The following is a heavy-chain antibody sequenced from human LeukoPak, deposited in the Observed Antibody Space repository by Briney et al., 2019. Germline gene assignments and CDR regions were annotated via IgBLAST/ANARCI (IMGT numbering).Heavy chain of an antibody. Sequence: ASVKVSCKASGYTFTSYVISCVRQAPGQGLEWMEWISAYNGNTNYAQKLQGRVTMTTDTSTSTAYMELRSLRSDDTAVYYCATTLQGGWLRSFDYWGQGTLVTVSS. CDR2: ISAYNGNT. D-gene: IGHD5-12*01. CDR3: ATTLQGGWLRSFDY. J-gene: IGHJ4*02. V-gene: IGHV1-18*01. CDR1: GYTFTSYV.